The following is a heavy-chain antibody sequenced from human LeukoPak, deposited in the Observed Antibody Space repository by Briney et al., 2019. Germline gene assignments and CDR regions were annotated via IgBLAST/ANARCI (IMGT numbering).Heavy chain of an antibody. J-gene: IGHJ5*02. CDR1: GYTFTSYD. D-gene: IGHD3-9*01. CDR3: ARIYYDILTGYRRFDP. Sequence: ASVKASCKASGYTFTSYDINWVRQATGQGLEWMGWMNPNSGNTGYVQKFQGRVTMTRNTSISTAYMELSSLRSEDTAVYYCARIYYDILTGYRRFDPWGQGTLVTVSS. CDR2: MNPNSGNT. V-gene: IGHV1-8*01.